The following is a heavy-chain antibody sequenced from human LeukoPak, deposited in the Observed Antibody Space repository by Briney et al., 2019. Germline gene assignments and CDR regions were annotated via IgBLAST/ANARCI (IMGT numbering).Heavy chain of an antibody. Sequence: SETLSLTCTVSGGSISSYYWSWIRQPPGKGLEWIGYIYYSGSTNYNPSLKSRVTISVDTSKNQFSLKLSSVTAADTAVYYCARHISGYSSSYFDYWGQGTLVTVSS. V-gene: IGHV4-59*08. CDR2: IYYSGST. D-gene: IGHD6-13*01. CDR1: GGSISSYY. CDR3: ARHISGYSSSYFDY. J-gene: IGHJ4*02.